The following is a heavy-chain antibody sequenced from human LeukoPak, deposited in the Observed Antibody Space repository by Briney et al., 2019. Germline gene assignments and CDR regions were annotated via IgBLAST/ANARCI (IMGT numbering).Heavy chain of an antibody. CDR3: ASHMVREREH. CDR1: GLTFRSYA. Sequence: GRSQTLYCKASGLTFRSYARHWVRQDPGKGLEWVAVISYDGSNKYYADSVKGRFTISRDNSKNTLYLQMNSLRAEDTAVYYCASHMVREREHWGQGTLVIVSS. V-gene: IGHV3-30*04. D-gene: IGHD3-10*01. CDR2: ISYDGSNK. J-gene: IGHJ1*01.